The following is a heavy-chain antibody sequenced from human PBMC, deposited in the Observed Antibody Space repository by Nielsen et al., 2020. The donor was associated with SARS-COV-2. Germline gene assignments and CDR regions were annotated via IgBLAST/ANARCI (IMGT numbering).Heavy chain of an antibody. D-gene: IGHD3-22*01. J-gene: IGHJ4*02. CDR2: ISYDGSNK. CDR3: ARLRSDSSGYQYLDY. V-gene: IGHV3-30*04. CDR1: GFTFSSYA. Sequence: GESLKISCAASGFTFSSYAMHWVRQAPGKGLEWVAVISYDGSNKYYADSVKGRFTISRDNAKNSLYLQMNSLRAEDTAVYYCARLRSDSSGYQYLDYWGQGTLVTVSS.